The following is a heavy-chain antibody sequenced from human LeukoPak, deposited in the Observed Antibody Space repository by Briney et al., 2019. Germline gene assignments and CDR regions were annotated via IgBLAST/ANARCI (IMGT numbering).Heavy chain of an antibody. CDR2: INQDGSEK. J-gene: IGHJ4*02. Sequence: PGGSLRLSCAASGFTFGDFWMSWVRQAPGKGLEWVANINQDGSEKYYVDSVKGRFTISRDNAKNSLYLQMNSLRDEDTAVYYCARANSYFDFWGQGTLVTVSS. CDR3: ARANSYFDF. CDR1: GFTFGDFW. V-gene: IGHV3-7*01. D-gene: IGHD1-1*01.